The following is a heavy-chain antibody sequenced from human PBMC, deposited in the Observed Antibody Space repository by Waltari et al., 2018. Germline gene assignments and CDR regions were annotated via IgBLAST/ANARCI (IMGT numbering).Heavy chain of an antibody. CDR3: ARGAGGSGLDY. J-gene: IGHJ4*02. CDR1: GGSFSGYY. Sequence: QVQLQQWGAGLLKPSETLSLTCAVSGGSFSGYYWSWIRQPPGKGLEWIGEINHSGSTNYNPSLKSRVTISVDTSKNQFSLKLSSVTAADTAVYYCARGAGGSGLDYWGQGTLVTVSS. D-gene: IGHD3-10*01. V-gene: IGHV4-34*01. CDR2: INHSGST.